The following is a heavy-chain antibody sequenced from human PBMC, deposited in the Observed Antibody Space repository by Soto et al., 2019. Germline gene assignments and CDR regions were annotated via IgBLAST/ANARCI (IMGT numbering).Heavy chain of an antibody. Sequence: GASVKVSCKASGYTFTSYYMHWVRQAPGQGLEWMGIINPSGGSTSYAQKFQGRVTMTRDTSTSTVYMELSSLRSEDTAVYYCARVWTGYYYDRSGYYFDAFDIWGQGTMVTVSS. D-gene: IGHD3-22*01. CDR2: INPSGGST. J-gene: IGHJ3*02. V-gene: IGHV1-46*01. CDR3: ARVWTGYYYDRSGYYFDAFDI. CDR1: GYTFTSYY.